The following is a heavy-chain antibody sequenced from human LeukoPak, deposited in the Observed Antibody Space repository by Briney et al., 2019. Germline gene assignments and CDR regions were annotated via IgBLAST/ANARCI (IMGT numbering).Heavy chain of an antibody. CDR3: ARDHRKAFDY. V-gene: IGHV3-66*01. CDR2: IYSGGST. J-gene: IGHJ4*02. Sequence: GSLRLSCAASGFTFDDYGMSWVRQAPGKGLEWVSVIYSGGSTYYADSVKGRFTISRDNSKNTLYLQMNSLRAEDTAVYYCARDHRKAFDYWGQGTLVTVSS. CDR1: GFTFDDYG.